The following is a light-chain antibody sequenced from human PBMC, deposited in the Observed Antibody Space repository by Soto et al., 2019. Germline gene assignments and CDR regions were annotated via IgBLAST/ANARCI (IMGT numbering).Light chain of an antibody. Sequence: QSVLTQPPSASGSPGQSVTISCTGTSSDVGAYDFVSWYQHHPGKAPKLMIYEVTKRPSGVPDRFSGSKSSNTASLTVSGLQAEDEADYYCTSHAGNYNFPYVFGTGTKLTVL. J-gene: IGLJ1*01. CDR3: TSHAGNYNFPYV. CDR1: SSDVGAYDF. V-gene: IGLV2-8*01. CDR2: EVT.